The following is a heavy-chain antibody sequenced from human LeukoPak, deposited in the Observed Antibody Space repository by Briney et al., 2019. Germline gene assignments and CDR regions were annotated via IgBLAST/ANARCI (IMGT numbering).Heavy chain of an antibody. V-gene: IGHV3-7*01. J-gene: IGHJ4*02. D-gene: IGHD3-3*01. Sequence: GGSLRLSCAASGFRFSNSWMTWVRQAPGKGLEWVANIKQDGSEKYYVDSVKGRFTISRDNAKNSVYLQMNSLRAEDTAVHYCARDRSISGVVTLDYWGQGTLVTVSS. CDR1: GFRFSNSW. CDR2: IKQDGSEK. CDR3: ARDRSISGVVTLDY.